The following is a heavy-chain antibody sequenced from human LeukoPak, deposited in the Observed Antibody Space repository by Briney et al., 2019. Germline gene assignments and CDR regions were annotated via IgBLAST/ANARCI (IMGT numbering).Heavy chain of an antibody. CDR3: ERANPHHCSSTTCLFDY. V-gene: IGHV1-2*02. J-gene: IGHJ4*02. CDR1: GYTFTGYY. D-gene: IGHD2-2*01. CDR2: INPNSGDT. Sequence: GSVKVSCKASGYTFTGYYMHWVRQAPGQGFEWMGWINPNSGDTNYAQKFQGRVTMTRDTSISTAHMELSRLRSDDTAVYYCERANPHHCSSTTCLFDYWGQGTLVTVSS.